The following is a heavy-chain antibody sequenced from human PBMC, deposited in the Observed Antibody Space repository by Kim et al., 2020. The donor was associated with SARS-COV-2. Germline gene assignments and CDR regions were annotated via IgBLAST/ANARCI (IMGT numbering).Heavy chain of an antibody. D-gene: IGHD2-15*01. CDR1: GFTFDDYA. CDR2: ISWNSGSI. CDR3: AKDESGGSIDWYFDL. V-gene: IGHV3-9*01. J-gene: IGHJ2*01. Sequence: GGSLRLSCAASGFTFDDYAMHWVRQAPGKGLEWVSGISWNSGSIGYADSVKGRFTISRDNAKNSLYLQMNSLRAEDTALYYCAKDESGGSIDWYFDLWGRGTLVTVSS.